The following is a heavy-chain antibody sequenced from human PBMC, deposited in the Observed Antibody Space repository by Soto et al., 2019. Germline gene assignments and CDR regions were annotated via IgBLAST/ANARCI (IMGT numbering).Heavy chain of an antibody. D-gene: IGHD6-13*01. CDR3: ARGVSSIPGYYYYYYGMDV. J-gene: IGHJ6*02. CDR1: GGSFSGYY. V-gene: IGHV4-34*01. Sequence: ETLSLTCAVYGGSFSGYYWSWIRQPPGKGLEWIGEINHSGSTNYNPSLKSRVTISVDTSKNQFSLKLSSVTAADTAVYYCARGVSSIPGYYYYYYGMDVWGQGTTVTVSS. CDR2: INHSGST.